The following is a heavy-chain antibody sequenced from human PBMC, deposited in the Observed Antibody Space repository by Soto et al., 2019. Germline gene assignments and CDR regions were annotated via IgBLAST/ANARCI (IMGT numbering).Heavy chain of an antibody. CDR1: GFTFSSYA. CDR2: ISGSGGST. Sequence: GGSLRLSCAASGFTFSSYAMSWVRQAPGKGLEWVSAISGSGGSTYYADSVKGRFTISRDNSKNTLYLQMNSLRAEDTAVYYCVKDAKYCSGGSCYSKVFDYWDQGTLVTVSS. J-gene: IGHJ4*02. CDR3: VKDAKYCSGGSCYSKVFDY. D-gene: IGHD2-15*01. V-gene: IGHV3-23*01.